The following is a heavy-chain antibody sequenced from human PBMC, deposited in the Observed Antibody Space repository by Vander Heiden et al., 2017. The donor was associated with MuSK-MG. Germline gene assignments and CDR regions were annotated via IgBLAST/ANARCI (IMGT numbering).Heavy chain of an antibody. V-gene: IGHV1-46*03. CDR3: ARDRSPAGVATSYYFDY. CDR2: INPSGGST. Sequence: QVQLVQSGAEVKKPGASVKVSYKASGYTFTSYYMHWVRQVHAQGLEWMGIINPSGGSTSYAQKFQGRVTMTRDTSTSTVYMELSSLRSEDTAVYYCARDRSPAGVATSYYFDYWGQGTLVTVSS. D-gene: IGHD5-12*01. CDR1: GYTFTSYY. J-gene: IGHJ4*02.